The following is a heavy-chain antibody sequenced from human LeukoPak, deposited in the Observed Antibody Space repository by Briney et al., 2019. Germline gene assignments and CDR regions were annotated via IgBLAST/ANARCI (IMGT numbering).Heavy chain of an antibody. Sequence: KAGGSLRLSCAASGFTVITNDMTWVRQAPGKGLEWVSVLYSDGNTKYADSVQGRFTISRDNSKNTLYLEMNSLSPDDTAVYYCARGVEPLAANTLAYWGQGTLVTLSS. CDR1: GFTVITND. D-gene: IGHD1-14*01. J-gene: IGHJ4*02. V-gene: IGHV3-53*01. CDR3: ARGVEPLAANTLAY. CDR2: LYSDGNT.